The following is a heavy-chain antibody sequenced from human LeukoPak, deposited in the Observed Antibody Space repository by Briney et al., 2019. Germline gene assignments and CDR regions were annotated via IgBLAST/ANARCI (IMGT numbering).Heavy chain of an antibody. V-gene: IGHV3-23*01. CDR2: ITGSGAGT. J-gene: IGHJ4*02. D-gene: IGHD3-22*01. CDR1: GFTFSIYA. Sequence: GGSLRLSCAASGFTFSIYAMSWVRQAPGKGLEWVSSITGSGAGTYYADSVKGRFTIFRDNSENTLHLQMNSLGVEDTAVYYCAKDRPNYYDTSGHYYRRNGDCWGQGTLATVS. CDR3: AKDRPNYYDTSGHYYRRNGDC.